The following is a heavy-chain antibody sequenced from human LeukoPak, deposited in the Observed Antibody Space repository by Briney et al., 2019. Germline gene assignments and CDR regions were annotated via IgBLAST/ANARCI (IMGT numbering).Heavy chain of an antibody. J-gene: IGHJ6*03. CDR3: TRDWELPRPYYYYYYMDV. V-gene: IGHV3-48*03. CDR2: ISSSGSTI. Sequence: GGSLRLSCAASGFTFSSYEMNWVRQAPGKGLEWVSYISSSGSTIYYADSVKGRFTISRDNAKNSLYLQMNSLKTEDTAVYYCTRDWELPRPYYYYYYMDVWGKGTTVTISS. D-gene: IGHD1-26*01. CDR1: GFTFSSYE.